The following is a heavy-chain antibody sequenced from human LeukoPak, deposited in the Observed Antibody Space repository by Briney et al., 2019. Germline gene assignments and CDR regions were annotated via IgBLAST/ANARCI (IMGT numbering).Heavy chain of an antibody. CDR2: INTNTGNP. Sequence: ASVQVSCKASGYTFTSYAVNWVRLAPGQGLEWMGWINTNTGNPTYAQDFTGRFVFSLDTSVSTAYLQISSLKADDTAVYYCARGHGDLDYWGQGTLVTVSS. CDR1: GYTFTSYA. V-gene: IGHV7-4-1*02. D-gene: IGHD4-17*01. J-gene: IGHJ4*02. CDR3: ARGHGDLDY.